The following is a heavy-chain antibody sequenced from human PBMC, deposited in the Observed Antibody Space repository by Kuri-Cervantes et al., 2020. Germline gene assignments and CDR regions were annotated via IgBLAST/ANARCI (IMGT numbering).Heavy chain of an antibody. D-gene: IGHD1-26*01. CDR2: ISSSGSTI. CDR3: ARDEGFGGIVGATGLFDY. J-gene: IGHJ4*02. CDR1: GFTFSDYY. V-gene: IGHV3-11*01. Sequence: GGSLRLSCAASGFTFSDYYMSWIRQAPGKGLEWVSYISSSGSTIYYADSVKGRFTISRDNAKNSLYLQMNSLRAEDTAVYYCARDEGFGGIVGATGLFDYWGQGTLVTVSS.